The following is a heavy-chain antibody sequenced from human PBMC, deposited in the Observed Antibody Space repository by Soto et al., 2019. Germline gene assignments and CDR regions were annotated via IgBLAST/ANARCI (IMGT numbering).Heavy chain of an antibody. CDR1: GGSISSGDYY. CDR3: ARDPLYYDFWSGYYVPGQGMDV. Sequence: SETLSLTCTVSGGSISSGDYYWSWIRQPLGKGLEWIGYIYYSGSTYYNPSLKSRVTISVDTPKNQFSLELSSVTAADTAVYYCARDPLYYDFWSGYYVPGQGMDVWGQGTTVTV. D-gene: IGHD3-3*01. CDR2: IYYSGST. J-gene: IGHJ6*02. V-gene: IGHV4-30-4*01.